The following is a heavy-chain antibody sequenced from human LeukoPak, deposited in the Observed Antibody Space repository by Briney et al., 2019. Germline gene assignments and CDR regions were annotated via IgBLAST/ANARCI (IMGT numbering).Heavy chain of an antibody. V-gene: IGHV1-2*02. CDR3: ARGCHRRYGDTQNWFDP. CDR1: GYTFTGYY. CDR2: INPNSGGT. J-gene: IGHJ5*02. D-gene: IGHD4-17*01. Sequence: ASVKVSCKASGYTFTGYYMHWVRQAPGQGLEWMGWINPNSGGTNYAQKFQGRVTMTRDTSISTAYMELSRLRSDDTAVYYCARGCHRRYGDTQNWFDPWGQGTLVTVSS.